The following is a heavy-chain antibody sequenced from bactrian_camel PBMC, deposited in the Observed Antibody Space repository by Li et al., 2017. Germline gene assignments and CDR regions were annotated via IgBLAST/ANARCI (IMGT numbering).Heavy chain of an antibody. V-gene: IGHV3S1*01. J-gene: IGHJ4*01. CDR2: VSTTGPHRA. CDR3: AAGECMNSGALHRRTD. CDR1: GYTGYGFGC. D-gene: IGHD3*01. Sequence: VQLVESGGGSVQTGGSLRLSCAVSGYTGYGFGCMGWFRQAPGKEREGVAAVSTTGPHRAIYADSVKGRFTISRDNAKNTLYLQLNSLKTEDTAMYYCAAGECMNSGALHRRTDWGQGTQVTVS.